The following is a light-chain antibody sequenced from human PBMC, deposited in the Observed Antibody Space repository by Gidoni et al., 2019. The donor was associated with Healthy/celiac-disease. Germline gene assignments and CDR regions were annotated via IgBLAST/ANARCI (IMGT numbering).Light chain of an antibody. CDR3: QQRSNWPPEYT. CDR2: DAS. Sequence: IVSTQSPATLSLSPGERATLSCRASQSVSSYLAWYQQKPGQAPRLLIYDASNRATGIPARFSGSGSGTDFTLTISSLEPEDFAVYYCQQRSNWPPEYTFXQXTKLEIK. CDR1: QSVSSY. J-gene: IGKJ2*01. V-gene: IGKV3-11*01.